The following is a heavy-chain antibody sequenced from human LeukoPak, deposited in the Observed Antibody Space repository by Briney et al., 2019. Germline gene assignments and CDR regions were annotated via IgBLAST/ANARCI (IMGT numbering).Heavy chain of an antibody. J-gene: IGHJ6*03. V-gene: IGHV3-11*04. CDR1: GFTFIDYY. D-gene: IGHD4-11*01. CDR3: AREGTYSNYGWLQRYYMDV. Sequence: GGLRLSFAASGFTFIDYYMSWIRPAPGKGVEGVSYTSSSGSTIYYADSVKGRFTISRDNAKNSLYLQMNSLRAEDTAVYYRAREGTYSNYGWLQRYYMDVWGKGTTVTVSS. CDR2: TSSSGSTI.